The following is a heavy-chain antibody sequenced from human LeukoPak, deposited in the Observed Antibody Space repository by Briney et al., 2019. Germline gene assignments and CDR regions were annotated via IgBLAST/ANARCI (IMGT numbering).Heavy chain of an antibody. J-gene: IGHJ4*02. CDR3: ASSYYYDSSGPNGQFIC. D-gene: IGHD3-22*01. V-gene: IGHV1-46*01. CDR1: GYTFTSYY. CDR2: INPSGGST. Sequence: ASVKVSCKASGYTFTSYYMHWVRQAPGQGLEWMGIINPSGGSTSYAQKFQGRVTMTRDMSTSTVYMELSSLRSEDTAVYYCASSYYYDSSGPNGQFICWGQGTLVTVSS.